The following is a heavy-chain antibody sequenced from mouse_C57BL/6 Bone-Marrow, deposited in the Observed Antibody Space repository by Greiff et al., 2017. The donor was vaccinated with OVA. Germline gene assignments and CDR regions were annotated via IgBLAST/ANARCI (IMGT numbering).Heavy chain of an antibody. CDR1: GFTFSDYY. D-gene: IGHD2-4*01. Sequence: EVQLVESGGGLVQPGGSLKLSCAASGFTFSDYYMYWVRQTPEKRLEWVAYISNGGGSTYYPDTVKGRFTISRDNAKNTLYLQMSRLKSEDTAMYYCARLRGLRRPFAYWGQGTLVTVSA. CDR3: ARLRGLRRPFAY. CDR2: ISNGGGST. J-gene: IGHJ3*01. V-gene: IGHV5-12*01.